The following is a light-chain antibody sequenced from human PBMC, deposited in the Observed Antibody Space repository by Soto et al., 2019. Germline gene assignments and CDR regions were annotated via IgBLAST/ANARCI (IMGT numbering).Light chain of an antibody. CDR1: QNIRGNE. CDR2: RGS. J-gene: IGKJ1*01. Sequence: EVVLTQSPGTLSLSPGERATLSCRASQNIRGNELAWYQQKPGPAPRLLIYRGSSRATGIPDRFSGRGSGTDFTLTISRLEPEDFALYYCQDYGTSAPWTFGQGTKVEIK. CDR3: QDYGTSAPWT. V-gene: IGKV3-20*01.